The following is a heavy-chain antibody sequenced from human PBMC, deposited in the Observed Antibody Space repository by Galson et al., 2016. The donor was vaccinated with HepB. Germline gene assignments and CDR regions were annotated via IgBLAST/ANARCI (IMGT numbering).Heavy chain of an antibody. V-gene: IGHV3-33*05. J-gene: IGHJ4*02. CDR1: GFTFSRNG. CDR3: ARDLSYYDSCVSDF. CDR2: ILYDGSNK. Sequence: SLRLSCAASGFTFSRNGMHWVRQAPGKGLEWVAVILYDGSNKYYADSVKGRFTISRDNSKKMLYLQMNSLRAEDTAVYYCARDLSYYDSCVSDFWGQGTLVTVSS. D-gene: IGHD3-22*01.